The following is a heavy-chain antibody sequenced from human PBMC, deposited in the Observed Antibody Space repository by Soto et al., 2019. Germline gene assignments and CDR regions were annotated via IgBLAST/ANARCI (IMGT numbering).Heavy chain of an antibody. J-gene: IGHJ4*02. Sequence: ASVKVSCKASGYTFTSYGISWVRQAPGQGLEWMGWISAYNGNTNYAQKLQGRVTMTTDTSTSTAYMELRSLRSDDTAVYYCARDSRNYGDREPSPHTLDYWGQGTLVTVSS. CDR1: GYTFTSYG. D-gene: IGHD4-17*01. V-gene: IGHV1-18*01. CDR2: ISAYNGNT. CDR3: ARDSRNYGDREPSPHTLDY.